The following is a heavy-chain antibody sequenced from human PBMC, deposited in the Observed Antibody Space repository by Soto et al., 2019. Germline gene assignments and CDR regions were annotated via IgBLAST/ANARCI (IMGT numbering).Heavy chain of an antibody. Sequence: GGSLRLSCAASGFTFSDYYMSWIRQAPGKGLEWVSYISTSGSTLYYADSVKGRFTISRDNAKNSLYLQMNSLGAEDTAVYYCARDWGETSFDPWGQGTLVTVSS. CDR1: GFTFSDYY. CDR3: ARDWGETSFDP. CDR2: ISTSGSTL. J-gene: IGHJ5*02. V-gene: IGHV3-11*01. D-gene: IGHD3-16*01.